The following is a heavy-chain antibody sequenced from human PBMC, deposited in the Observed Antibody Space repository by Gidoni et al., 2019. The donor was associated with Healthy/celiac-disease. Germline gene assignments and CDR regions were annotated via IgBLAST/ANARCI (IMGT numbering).Heavy chain of an antibody. CDR3: TRLEKAAAGTGVDY. CDR1: GFTFSGSA. Sequence: EVQLVESGGGLVQPGGSLTLSCSASGFTFSGSAMHWVRQASGKGLEWVGRIRSKANSYATAYAASVKGRFTISRDDSKNTAYLQMNSLKTEDTAVYYCTRLEKAAAGTGVDYWGQGTLVTVSS. V-gene: IGHV3-73*02. D-gene: IGHD6-13*01. J-gene: IGHJ4*02. CDR2: IRSKANSYAT.